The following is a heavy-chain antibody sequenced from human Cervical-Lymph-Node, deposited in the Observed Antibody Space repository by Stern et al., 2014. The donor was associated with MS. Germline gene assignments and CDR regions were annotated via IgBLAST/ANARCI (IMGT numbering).Heavy chain of an antibody. Sequence: QVQLQESGPGLVKTSQTLSLTCTVSGGSISSSGYYWSWIRQPADKGLEWIGRIHDSGSTYYNPSLKSRVTISMDTAKNQFSPNLPSVTAADTAVYYCATTRWDLFTWNWFDPWGQGTLVTVSS. J-gene: IGHJ5*02. D-gene: IGHD1-26*01. V-gene: IGHV4-61*02. CDR1: GGSISSSGYY. CDR3: ATTRWDLFTWNWFDP. CDR2: IHDSGST.